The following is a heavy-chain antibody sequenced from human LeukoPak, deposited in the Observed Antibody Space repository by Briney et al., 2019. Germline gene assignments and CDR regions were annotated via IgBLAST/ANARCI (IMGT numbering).Heavy chain of an antibody. CDR1: GYTFTGYY. D-gene: IGHD3-16*02. Sequence: ASVKVSCKASGYTFTGYYMHWVRQAPGQGLEWMGWINPNSGGTNYAQKFQGRVTMTRDTSIGTAYMELSRLRSDDTAVYYCARFENLTSYYDYVWGSYRYRIHTTYNWFDPWGQGTLVTVSS. V-gene: IGHV1-2*02. J-gene: IGHJ5*02. CDR3: ARFENLTSYYDYVWGSYRYRIHTTYNWFDP. CDR2: INPNSGGT.